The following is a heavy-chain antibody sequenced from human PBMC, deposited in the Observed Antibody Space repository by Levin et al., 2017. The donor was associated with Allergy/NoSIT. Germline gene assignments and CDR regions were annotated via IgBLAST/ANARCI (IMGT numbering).Heavy chain of an antibody. J-gene: IGHJ4*02. D-gene: IGHD6-19*01. Sequence: PGGSLRLSCAASGFTFSGSAMHWVRQASGKGLEWVGRIRSKANSYATAYAASVKGRFTISRDDSKNTAYLQMNSLKTEDTAVYYCFPMEQWLVNYWGQGTLVTVSS. CDR2: IRSKANSYAT. V-gene: IGHV3-73*01. CDR3: FPMEQWLVNY. CDR1: GFTFSGSA.